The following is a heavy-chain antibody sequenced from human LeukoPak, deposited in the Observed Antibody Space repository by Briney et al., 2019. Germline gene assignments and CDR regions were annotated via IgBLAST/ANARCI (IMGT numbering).Heavy chain of an antibody. Sequence: PGGSLTPPRAPSGFPFSIFPMKGVPQPPGKGLEWVSTVSGSGGSTYYADSVKGRFTISRDNSKNTLYLQMNSLRAEDTAVYYCAKDPVWWGQGTLVTVS. CDR3: AKDPVW. D-gene: IGHD3-16*01. CDR1: GFPFSIFP. V-gene: IGHV3-23*01. J-gene: IGHJ4*02. CDR2: VSGSGGST.